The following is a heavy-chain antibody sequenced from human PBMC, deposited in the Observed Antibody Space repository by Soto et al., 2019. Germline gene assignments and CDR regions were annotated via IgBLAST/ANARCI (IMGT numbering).Heavy chain of an antibody. CDR2: IYPADSDT. J-gene: IGHJ5*02. Sequence: PGESLKISCKGSGYTFSSYWIAWVRQMPGKGLEWMGIIYPADSDTRYSPSFEGQVTISADKSISTAYLQWSSLKAPDTAMYYCDRSEGCYCSNYTSYPHWLDTCGEGTIVHVYS. V-gene: IGHV5-51*01. CDR3: DRSEGCYCSNYTSYPHWLDT. D-gene: IGHD1-26*01. CDR1: GYTFSSYW.